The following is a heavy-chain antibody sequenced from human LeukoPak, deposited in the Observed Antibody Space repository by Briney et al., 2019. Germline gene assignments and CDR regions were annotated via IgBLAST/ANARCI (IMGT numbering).Heavy chain of an antibody. J-gene: IGHJ3*02. CDR3: SRDGGEGGNSAFDI. CDR1: GITFSDYI. Sequence: PGGSLRLSCAASGITFSDYILDWVRQAPGKGLEWVGRIRRGANSYTTEYAASVKGRFTISRDDSKNSLYLHMNSLKTEDTAVYHCSRDGGEGGNSAFDIWGQGTMVTVSS. CDR2: IRRGANSYTT. D-gene: IGHD3-16*01. V-gene: IGHV3-72*01.